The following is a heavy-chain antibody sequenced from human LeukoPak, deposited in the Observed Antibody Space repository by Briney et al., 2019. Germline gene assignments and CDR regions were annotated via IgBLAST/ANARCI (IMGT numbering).Heavy chain of an antibody. CDR3: ARLHMFYDVVTGHWGPGAFDF. J-gene: IGHJ3*01. V-gene: IGHV5-51*01. Sequence: GESLKISCKTSGYSFTSYWIGWVRQMPGKGLEWMGIIYRGDSDTRYSPSFQGQVTISADKSISTAYLQWSSLKASDTAMYYCARLHMFYDVVTGHWGPGAFDFWGQGTMVTVSS. D-gene: IGHD3-9*01. CDR1: GYSFTSYW. CDR2: IYRGDSDT.